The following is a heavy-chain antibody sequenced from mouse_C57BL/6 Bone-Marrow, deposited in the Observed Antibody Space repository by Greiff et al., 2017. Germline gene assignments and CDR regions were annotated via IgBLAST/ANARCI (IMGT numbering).Heavy chain of an antibody. V-gene: IGHV1-82*01. Sequence: QVQLQQSGPELVKPGASVKISCKASGYAFSSSWMNWVKQRPGKGLEWIGRIYPGDGDTNYNGKFKGKATLTADKSSSTAYMQLSSLTSEDSAVYFCARGNYYGRGGFAYWGQGTLVTVSA. CDR3: ARGNYYGRGGFAY. J-gene: IGHJ3*01. CDR2: IYPGDGDT. CDR1: GYAFSSSW. D-gene: IGHD1-2*01.